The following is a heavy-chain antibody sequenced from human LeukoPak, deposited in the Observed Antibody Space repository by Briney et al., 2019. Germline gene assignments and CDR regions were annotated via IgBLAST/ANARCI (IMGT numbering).Heavy chain of an antibody. J-gene: IGHJ4*02. Sequence: PSETLSLTCTVSGGSISSYYWSWIRQPPGKGLEWIGYIYYSGSTNYNPSLKSRVTISVDTSKNQFSLKLSSVTAADTAVYYCALVGSGWYGGADYWGQGTLVTVSS. CDR2: IYYSGST. V-gene: IGHV4-59*08. CDR1: GGSISSYY. D-gene: IGHD6-19*01. CDR3: ALVGSGWYGGADY.